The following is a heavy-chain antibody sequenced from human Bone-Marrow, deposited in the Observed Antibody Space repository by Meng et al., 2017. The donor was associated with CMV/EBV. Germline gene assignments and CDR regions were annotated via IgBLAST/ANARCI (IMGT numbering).Heavy chain of an antibody. CDR2: IIPIFGTP. V-gene: IGHV1-69*05. D-gene: IGHD4-17*01. J-gene: IGHJ6*02. Sequence: SVKVSCKASGDSLSNYAFSWVRQAPGQGLEWMGGIIPIFGTPNYAQKFQGRVSITTDEATSTSYMDPSGLRSEDTAIYYCATGEYDGSYYYGLDVWGQGTTVTVSS. CDR1: GDSLSNYA. CDR3: ATGEYDGSYYYGLDV.